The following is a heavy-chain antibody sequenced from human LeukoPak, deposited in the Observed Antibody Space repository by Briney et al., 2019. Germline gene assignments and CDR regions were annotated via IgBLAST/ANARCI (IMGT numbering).Heavy chain of an antibody. CDR3: ARVNDYVWGSYRYPQFDY. Sequence: ASLTVSRTAPSYTFTSNFTSCARNTPGQGLDWMRQIRAYIGNTNYAQKLQCRVTMTTDTSTSTAYRELRSLRSDDSAVYYCARVNDYVWGSYRYPQFDYWGQGTLVTVSS. J-gene: IGHJ4*02. D-gene: IGHD3-16*02. V-gene: IGHV1-18*04. CDR2: IRAYIGNT. CDR1: SYTFTSNF.